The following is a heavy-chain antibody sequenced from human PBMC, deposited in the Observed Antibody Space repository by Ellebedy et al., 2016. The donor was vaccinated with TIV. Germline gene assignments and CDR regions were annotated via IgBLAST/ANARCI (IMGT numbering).Heavy chain of an antibody. Sequence: GESLKISXAASGFTFSSYAMSWVRQAPGKGLEWVSAISGSGGSTYYADSVKGRFTISRDDSKNTLYLQMNSLKTEDTAVYYCTTDYGGKRDYWGQGTLVTVSS. J-gene: IGHJ4*02. D-gene: IGHD4-23*01. CDR3: TTDYGGKRDY. V-gene: IGHV3-23*01. CDR1: GFTFSSYA. CDR2: ISGSGGST.